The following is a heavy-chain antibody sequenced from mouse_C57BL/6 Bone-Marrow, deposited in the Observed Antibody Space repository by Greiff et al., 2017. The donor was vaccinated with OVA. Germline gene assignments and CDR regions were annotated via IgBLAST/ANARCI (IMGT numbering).Heavy chain of an antibody. CDR1: GYTFTSYW. D-gene: IGHD1-1*01. CDR3: ARDGSSVLCAD. J-gene: IGHJ3*01. V-gene: IGHV1-55*01. CDR2: LYPGSGST. Sequence: QVQLQQPGAELVKPGASVKMSCKASGYTFTSYWITWVKQRPGQGLEWIGDLYPGSGSTNYNEKFKSKATLTVDTSSSTAYMQLSSLTSEDSEVYYCARDGSSVLCADWGQGTLVTVSA.